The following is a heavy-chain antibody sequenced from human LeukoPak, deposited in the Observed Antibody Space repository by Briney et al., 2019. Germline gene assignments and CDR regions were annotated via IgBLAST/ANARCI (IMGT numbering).Heavy chain of an antibody. CDR3: AREPPGACSGGSCRRWFDP. D-gene: IGHD2-15*01. CDR1: GGSISSYY. CDR2: IYTDGST. V-gene: IGHV4-4*07. Sequence: SETLSLTCTVSGGSISSYYWNWIRQPAGKGLEWIGRIYTDGSTNYNPSLKSRVTLSIDTSKNQFSLKLSSVTAADTAVYYCAREPPGACSGGSCRRWFDPWGQGTLVTVSS. J-gene: IGHJ5*02.